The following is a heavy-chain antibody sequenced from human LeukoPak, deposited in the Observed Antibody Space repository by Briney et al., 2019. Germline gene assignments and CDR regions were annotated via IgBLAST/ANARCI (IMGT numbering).Heavy chain of an antibody. Sequence: SETLSLTCAVSGYSISSGYYWGWIRQPPGKGLEWIGSIYHSGSTYYNPSLKSRVTISVDTSKNQFSLKLSSVTAADTAVYYCARASPFIVVVSAASDDAFDIWGQGTMVTVSS. V-gene: IGHV4-38-2*01. J-gene: IGHJ3*02. CDR3: ARASPFIVVVSAASDDAFDI. D-gene: IGHD2-2*01. CDR2: IYHSGST. CDR1: GYSISSGYY.